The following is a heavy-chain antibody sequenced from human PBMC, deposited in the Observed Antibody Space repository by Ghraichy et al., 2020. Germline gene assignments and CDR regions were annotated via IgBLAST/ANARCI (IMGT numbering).Heavy chain of an antibody. Sequence: GGSLRLSCTASGFTFSNYVTSWVRQAPGKGLEWVSSISGSGDTTKYADSLKGRFTISRDNSKSTLYLQMNSLKADDTAIYYCSKGYYYSVNYYTAYFDSWGQGTLVTVSS. CDR3: SKGYYYSVNYYTAYFDS. CDR1: GFTFSNYV. CDR2: ISGSGDTT. J-gene: IGHJ4*02. V-gene: IGHV3-23*01. D-gene: IGHD3-10*01.